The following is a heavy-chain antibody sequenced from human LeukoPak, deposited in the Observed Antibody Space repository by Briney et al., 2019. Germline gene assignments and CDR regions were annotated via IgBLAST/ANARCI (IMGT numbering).Heavy chain of an antibody. Sequence: GGSLRLSCVASGFSFSDHWMNWFRQAPGKGLEWVATIKKDGSEQYYVDSMKGRFTISRDNAKNSVYLQINSLRAEDTAVYYCATEIAEGGPQDYWGQGTLVTVSS. J-gene: IGHJ4*02. V-gene: IGHV3-7*01. CDR3: ATEIAEGGPQDY. CDR2: IKKDGSEQ. D-gene: IGHD2-21*01. CDR1: GFSFSDHW.